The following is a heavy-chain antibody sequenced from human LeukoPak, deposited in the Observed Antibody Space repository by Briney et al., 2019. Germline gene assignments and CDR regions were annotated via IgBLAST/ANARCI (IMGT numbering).Heavy chain of an antibody. CDR3: ARDLGWYDGNWFDP. Sequence: SQTLSLTCAISGDSVSSNSAAWNWIRQSPSRGLEWLGRTYYRSKWYNDYAVSVRSRITINPDTSKNQFSLQLNSVTPEDAAVYYCARDLGWYDGNWFDPWGQGTLVTVSS. CDR2: TYYRSKWYN. J-gene: IGHJ5*02. CDR1: GDSVSSNSAA. V-gene: IGHV6-1*01. D-gene: IGHD6-19*01.